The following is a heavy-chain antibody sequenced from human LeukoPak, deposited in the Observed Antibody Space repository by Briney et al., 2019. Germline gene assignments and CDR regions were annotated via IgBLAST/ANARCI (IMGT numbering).Heavy chain of an antibody. CDR3: VRDFESTTYFNYYFDY. CDR2: ISYDGSNK. V-gene: IGHV3-30-3*01. D-gene: IGHD1-14*01. J-gene: IGHJ4*02. CDR1: GFTFSSYA. Sequence: GGSLRLSCAASGFTFSSYAMHWVRQAPGKGLEWVAVISYDGSNKYYADSVKGRFTISRDNSKNTLYLQMNSLRAEDTAVYYCVRDFESTTYFNYYFDYWGQGTLVTVSS.